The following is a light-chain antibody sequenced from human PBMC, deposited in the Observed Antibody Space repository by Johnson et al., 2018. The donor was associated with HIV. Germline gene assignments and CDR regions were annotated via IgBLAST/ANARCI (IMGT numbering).Light chain of an antibody. CDR1: SSNIENNY. CDR3: GTWDSSLVGV. J-gene: IGLJ1*01. V-gene: IGLV1-51*01. Sequence: QSVLTQPPSVSAASGQRVDISCSGSSSNIENNYLSWYQQLPHTAPRLLISDNNKRPSGIPDRFSGSKSGTSATLGITGLQTGDEADYYCGTWDSSLVGVFGTGTKVTVL. CDR2: DNN.